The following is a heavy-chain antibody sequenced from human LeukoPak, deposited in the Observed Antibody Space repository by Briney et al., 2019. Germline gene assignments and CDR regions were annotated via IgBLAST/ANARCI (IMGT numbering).Heavy chain of an antibody. CDR1: GYTFTGYY. CDR3: ARTRYFDWLFPPDY. CDR2: INPNSGGT. J-gene: IGHJ4*02. V-gene: IGHV1-2*02. D-gene: IGHD3-9*01. Sequence: ASVKVSCKASGYTFTGYYMHWVRQAPGQGLEGMGWINPNSGGTNYAQKFQGRVTMTRDTSISTAYMELSRLRSDDTAVYYCARTRYFDWLFPPDYWGQGTLVTVSS.